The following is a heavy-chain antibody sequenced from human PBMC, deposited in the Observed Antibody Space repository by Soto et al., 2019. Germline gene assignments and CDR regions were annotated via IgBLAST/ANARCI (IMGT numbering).Heavy chain of an antibody. CDR1: GFTFSSYG. V-gene: IGHV3-30*18. Sequence: PGGSLRLSCAASGFTFSSYGMHWVRQAPGKGLEWVAVISYDGSNKYYADSVKGRFTISRDNSKNTLYLQMNSLRAEDTAVYYCAKDIVVVPAATYGMDVWGQGTTVTVSS. CDR3: AKDIVVVPAATYGMDV. J-gene: IGHJ6*02. D-gene: IGHD2-2*01. CDR2: ISYDGSNK.